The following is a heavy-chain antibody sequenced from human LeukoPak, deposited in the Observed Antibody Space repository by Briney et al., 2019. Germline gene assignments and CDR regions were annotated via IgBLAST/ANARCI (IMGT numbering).Heavy chain of an antibody. CDR2: INTDGSST. CDR1: GFPFSTYW. CDR3: TRSLATKY. D-gene: IGHD5-24*01. V-gene: IGHV3-74*01. Sequence: GSLSLSCAASGFPFSTYWMHWVRPAPGKGLVWVSHINTDGSSTSYADSVMGRFTISRDNAKNTLYLQMNSLRGEDSAVYYCTRSLATKYWGQGTLVTVSS. J-gene: IGHJ4*02.